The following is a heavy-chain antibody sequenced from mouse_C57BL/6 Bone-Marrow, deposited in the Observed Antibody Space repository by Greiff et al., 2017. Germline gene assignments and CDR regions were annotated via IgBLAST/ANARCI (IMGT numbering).Heavy chain of an antibody. D-gene: IGHD1-1*01. Sequence: QVHVKQPGTELVKPGASVKLSCKASGYTFTSYWMHWVKQRPGQGLEWIGNINPSNGGTNYNEKFKSKATLTVDKSSSTAYMQLSSLTSEDSAVYYCALLLRPAWFAYWGQGTLVTVSA. CDR2: INPSNGGT. CDR1: GYTFTSYW. V-gene: IGHV1-53*01. CDR3: ALLLRPAWFAY. J-gene: IGHJ3*01.